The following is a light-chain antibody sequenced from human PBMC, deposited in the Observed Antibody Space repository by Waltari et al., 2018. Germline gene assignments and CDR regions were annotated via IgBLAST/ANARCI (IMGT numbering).Light chain of an antibody. V-gene: IGKV3-20*01. J-gene: IGKJ1*01. CDR3: QQYGTSAK. CDR2: GAS. CDR1: QTVGRDY. Sequence: ETVLTQSPGTVALSPGEGATLSCTASQTVGRDYVAWYQQKPGQVPRLRIYGASSRAPGIPDRFSGSGTGTHFTLTIRRLEPEDSAVYYCQQYGTSAKFGQGTRVEIK.